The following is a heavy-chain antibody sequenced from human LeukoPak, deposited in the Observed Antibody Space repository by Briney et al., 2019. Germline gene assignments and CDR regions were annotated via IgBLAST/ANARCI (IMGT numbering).Heavy chain of an antibody. CDR3: AEGNEYGHYLNWFDP. CDR2: INHSGST. V-gene: IGHV4-34*01. Sequence: SETLSLTCAVYGGSFSDYYWSWIRQPPGKGLEWIGEINHSGSTNYNPSLKSRVTISVDTSKNQFSLKLSSVTAADTAVYYCAEGNEYGHYLNWFDPWGQGTLVTVSS. D-gene: IGHD4-17*01. CDR1: GGSFSDYY. J-gene: IGHJ5*02.